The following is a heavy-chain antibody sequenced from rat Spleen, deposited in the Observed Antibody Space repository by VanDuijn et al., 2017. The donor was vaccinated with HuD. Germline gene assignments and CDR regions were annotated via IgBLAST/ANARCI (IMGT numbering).Heavy chain of an antibody. J-gene: IGHJ2*01. CDR3: ASQYYYDGYYRDY. Sequence: QVHLKESGPGLVQPSQTLSLTCTVSGFSFTNNGVSWVRQPPGKGLEWMGVIWGNGNTNYSSSLKSRLSINRDTSKSQVFLKLNNLQTEDTAMYFCASQYYYDGYYRDYWGQGVMVTVSS. V-gene: IGHV2S61*01. CDR2: IWGNGNT. D-gene: IGHD1-12*03. CDR1: GFSFTNNG.